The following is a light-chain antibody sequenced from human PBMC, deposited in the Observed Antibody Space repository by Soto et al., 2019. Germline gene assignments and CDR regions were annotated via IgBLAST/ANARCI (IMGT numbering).Light chain of an antibody. V-gene: IGKV1-39*01. CDR3: QQSTSQLLT. CDR1: QSISSY. CDR2: AAS. J-gene: IGKJ4*01. Sequence: TQATQSPSSLYASVRSRFTITGRASQSISSYLNWYQQKPGKAPKSLIYAASSLQSGVPSRFSGSGSGTDFTLTIISLQPEDFATYYCQQSTSQLLTFGGGTKVDI.